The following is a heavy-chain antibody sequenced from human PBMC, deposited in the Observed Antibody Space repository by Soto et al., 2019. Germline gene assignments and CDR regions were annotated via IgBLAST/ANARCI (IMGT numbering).Heavy chain of an antibody. CDR3: ARTPPYGYFDL. CDR1: GGTFSSYT. CDR2: IIPILGIA. D-gene: IGHD2-15*01. V-gene: IGHV1-69*02. Sequence: QVQLVQSGAEVKKPGSSVKVSCKASGGTFSSYTISWVRRAPGQGLEWMGRIIPILGIANYAQKFQGRVTITADKSTSTAYMELSSLRSEDTAVYYCARTPPYGYFDLWGRGTLVTVSS. J-gene: IGHJ2*01.